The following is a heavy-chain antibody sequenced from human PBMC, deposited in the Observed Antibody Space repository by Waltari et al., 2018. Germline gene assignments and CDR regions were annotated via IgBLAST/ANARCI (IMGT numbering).Heavy chain of an antibody. J-gene: IGHJ4*02. CDR2: IYSDAST. CDR1: GFTGRNKY. CDR3: ARESEVSGWYVS. Sequence: EVQLVETGRGLIQPGGSLRLSCASPGFTGRNKYMRGVRQAPGKGLEWVSGIYSDASTHYPDSVKGRFTISRDNSKNTLYLQMNSLRADDTAVYYCARESEVSGWYVSWGQGTLVTVSS. D-gene: IGHD6-19*01. V-gene: IGHV3-53*02.